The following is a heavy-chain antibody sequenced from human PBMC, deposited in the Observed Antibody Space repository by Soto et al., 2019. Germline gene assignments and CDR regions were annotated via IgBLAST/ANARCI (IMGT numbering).Heavy chain of an antibody. V-gene: IGHV1-69*02. CDR3: ARATYCSSNRCYVSGLGGGWFDP. CDR2: IIPILGIA. Sequence: SVKVSCKASGGTFSSYTISWVRQAPGQGLEWMGRIIPILGIANYAQKFQGRVTITADKSTSTAYMELSSLRSEDTAVYYCARATYCSSNRCYVSGLGGGWFDPWGQGTLVTVSS. D-gene: IGHD2-2*01. J-gene: IGHJ5*02. CDR1: GGTFSSYT.